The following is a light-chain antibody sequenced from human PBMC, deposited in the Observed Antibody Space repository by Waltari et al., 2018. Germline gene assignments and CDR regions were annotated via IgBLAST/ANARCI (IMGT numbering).Light chain of an antibody. CDR1: SSAVGSYNL. J-gene: IGLJ2*01. Sequence: QSALTQPASVSGSPGQSITVSCTGTSSAVGSYNLVSWYQKHPGKAPKLMIYEGSKRPSGVSNRVSGSKAGNTASLTISGLQAEDEADYYCCSYAGSSTLLFGGGTKVTVL. CDR3: CSYAGSSTLL. CDR2: EGS. V-gene: IGLV2-23*01.